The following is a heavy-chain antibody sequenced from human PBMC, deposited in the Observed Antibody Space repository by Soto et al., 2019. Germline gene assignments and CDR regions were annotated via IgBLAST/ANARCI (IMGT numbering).Heavy chain of an antibody. J-gene: IGHJ6*02. CDR3: AREPRYDYSLLYGMYV. D-gene: IGHD4-4*01. Sequence: GGSLRLSCAASGFTVSSNYMSWVRQAPGKGLEWVSVIYSGGSTYYADSVKGRFTISRDNSKNTLYLQMNSLRAEDTAVYYCAREPRYDYSLLYGMYVWGQGTTVTVSS. V-gene: IGHV3-53*01. CDR1: GFTVSSNY. CDR2: IYSGGST.